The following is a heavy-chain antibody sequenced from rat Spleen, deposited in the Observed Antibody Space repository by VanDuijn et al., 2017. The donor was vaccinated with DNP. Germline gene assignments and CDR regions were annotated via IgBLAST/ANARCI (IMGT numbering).Heavy chain of an antibody. V-gene: IGHV2S12*01. CDR2: ISSGGRT. J-gene: IGHJ4*01. D-gene: IGHD4-3*01. Sequence: QVQLKESGPGLVQPSQTLSLTCTVSGFSLTSYGVSWVRQPPGKGLEWIAAISSGGRTYSNSVLKSRLSISRDTSKNQVFLKMNSLQTEDTAMYFCARDSGYAMDAWGQGTSVTVSS. CDR1: GFSLTSYG. CDR3: ARDSGYAMDA.